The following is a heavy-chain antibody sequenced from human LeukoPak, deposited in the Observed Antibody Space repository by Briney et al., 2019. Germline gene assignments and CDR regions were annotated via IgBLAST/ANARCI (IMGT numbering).Heavy chain of an antibody. J-gene: IGHJ4*02. D-gene: IGHD2-15*01. CDR2: FDPEDGET. CDR3: ATGDCSGGSCYSLEYYFDY. CDR1: GYTLTELS. V-gene: IGHV1-24*01. Sequence: ASVKDSCKVSGYTLTELSMHWVRQAPGKGLEWMGGFDPEDGETIYAQKFQGRVTMTEDTPTDTAYMELSSLRSEDTAVYYCATGDCSGGSCYSLEYYFDYWGQGTLVTVSS.